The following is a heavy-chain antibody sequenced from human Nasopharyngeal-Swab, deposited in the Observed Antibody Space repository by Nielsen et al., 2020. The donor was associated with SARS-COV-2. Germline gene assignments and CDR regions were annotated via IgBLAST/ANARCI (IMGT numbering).Heavy chain of an antibody. J-gene: IGHJ6*02. CDR2: NYCGCST. Sequence: ESLKIYFAASGFTVSSKYMSWVRQAPGKGLEWVSVNYCGCSTYYADSVKGRFNITRDNSKNTLYLQMNSLRAEDTAVYYCARESTRFWYSSGFYYGMDVWGQGTTVTVSS. D-gene: IGHD6-19*01. CDR1: GFTVSSKY. V-gene: IGHV3-53*01. CDR3: ARESTRFWYSSGFYYGMDV.